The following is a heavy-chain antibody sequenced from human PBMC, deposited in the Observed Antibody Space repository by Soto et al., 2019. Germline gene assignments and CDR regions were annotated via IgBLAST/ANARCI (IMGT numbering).Heavy chain of an antibody. CDR2: ISAYKAHT. CDR3: AREDLVVVPSALRYYGMDV. J-gene: IGHJ6*02. CDR1: GYTFNSYG. D-gene: IGHD2-2*01. Sequence: QVQLVQSGAEVRKPGASVKVSCKASGYTFNSYGITWVRQAPGQGLEWMGWISAYKAHTNYAQKLQGRVTMTTDTSTRTAYMELRSLRSDDTAVYYCAREDLVVVPSALRYYGMDVWGQGTTVTVSS. V-gene: IGHV1-18*01.